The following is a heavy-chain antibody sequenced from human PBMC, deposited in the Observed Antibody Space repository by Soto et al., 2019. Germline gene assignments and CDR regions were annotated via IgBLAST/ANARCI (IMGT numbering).Heavy chain of an antibody. D-gene: IGHD6-13*01. V-gene: IGHV3-49*04. CDR1: GFTFGDYA. Sequence: PGGSLRLSCTASGFTFGDYAMSWVRQAPGKGLEWVGFIRSKAYGGTTEYAASVKGRFTISRDDSKSIAYPQMNSLKTEDTAVYYCTLSYSSSWYYVSYFDYWGQGTLVTVSS. CDR3: TLSYSSSWYYVSYFDY. J-gene: IGHJ4*02. CDR2: IRSKAYGGTT.